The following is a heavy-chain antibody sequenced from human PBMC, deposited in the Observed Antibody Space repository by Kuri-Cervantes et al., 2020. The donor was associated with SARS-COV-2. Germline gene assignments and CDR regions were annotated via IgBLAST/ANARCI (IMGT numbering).Heavy chain of an antibody. CDR2: IYSGGST. Sequence: GESLKISCAASGFTFSSYWMHWVRQAPGKGLVWVSVIYSGGSTYYTDSVKGRFTISRDNSKNTLYLQMNSLRAEDTAVYYCARGEITMVRGVIGAGWFDPWGQGTLVTVSS. CDR3: ARGEITMVRGVIGAGWFDP. D-gene: IGHD3-10*01. V-gene: IGHV3-53*01. J-gene: IGHJ5*02. CDR1: GFTFSSYW.